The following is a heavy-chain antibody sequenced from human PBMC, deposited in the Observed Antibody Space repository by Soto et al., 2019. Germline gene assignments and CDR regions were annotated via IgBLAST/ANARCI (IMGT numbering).Heavy chain of an antibody. CDR2: IWYDGSNK. CDR3: AREAAIPLHGMDV. J-gene: IGHJ6*02. V-gene: IGHV3-33*01. CDR1: GFTFSSYG. Sequence: GGSLRLSCAASGFTFSSYGMHWVRQAPGKGLEWVAVIWYDGSNKYYADSVKGRFTISRDNSKNTLYLQMNSLRAEDTAVYYCAREAAIPLHGMDVWGQGTTVTVSS. D-gene: IGHD6-25*01.